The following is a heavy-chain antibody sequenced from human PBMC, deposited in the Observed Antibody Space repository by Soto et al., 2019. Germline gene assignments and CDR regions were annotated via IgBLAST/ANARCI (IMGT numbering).Heavy chain of an antibody. CDR2: IYYSGST. CDR3: AGVVAATNPFDY. D-gene: IGHD2-15*01. J-gene: IGHJ4*02. CDR1: GGSISSYY. V-gene: IGHV4-59*08. Sequence: QVQLQESGPGLVKPSETLSLTCTVSGGSISSYYWSWIRQPPGKGLEWIGYIYYSGSTNYNPSLKSRVTLSVDTSKNQFSLKLSSVTAADTAVYYCAGVVAATNPFDYWGQGTLVTVSS.